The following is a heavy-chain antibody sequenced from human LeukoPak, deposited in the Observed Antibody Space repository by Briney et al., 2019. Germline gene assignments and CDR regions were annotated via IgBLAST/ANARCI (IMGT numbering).Heavy chain of an antibody. CDR2: ITPILGIA. V-gene: IGHV1-69*04. D-gene: IGHD4-11*01. Sequence: SVKVSCKASGGTFSSYTISWVRQAPGQGLEWMGRITPILGIANYAQKFQGRVTITADKSTSTAYMELSSLRSEDTAVYYCTREATVPLGYWGQGTLVTVSS. CDR3: TREATVPLGY. J-gene: IGHJ4*02. CDR1: GGTFSSYT.